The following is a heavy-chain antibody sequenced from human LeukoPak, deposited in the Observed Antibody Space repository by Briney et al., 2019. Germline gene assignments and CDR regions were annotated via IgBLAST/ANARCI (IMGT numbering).Heavy chain of an antibody. CDR1: GFTFSSYG. CDR3: AKEGIAATYYYGMDV. J-gene: IGHJ6*02. V-gene: IGHV3-30*18. D-gene: IGHD6-13*01. Sequence: GGSLRLSCAASGFTFSSYGMHWVRQAPGKGLEWVAVILYDGSNKYYADSVKGRFTISRDNSKNTLYLQMNSLRAEDTAVYYCAKEGIAATYYYGMDVWGQGTTVTVSS. CDR2: ILYDGSNK.